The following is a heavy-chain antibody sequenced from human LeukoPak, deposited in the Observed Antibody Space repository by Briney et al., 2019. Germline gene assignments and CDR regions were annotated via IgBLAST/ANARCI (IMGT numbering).Heavy chain of an antibody. D-gene: IGHD5-18*01. Sequence: SETLSLPCTVSGASISSYYWSWIRQPPGKGLEWIGYIYYSGSTNYNPSLKSRVTISVDTSKNQFSLKLSSVTAADTAVYYCARGYSYGAYWLDPWGQGTLVTVSS. CDR1: GASISSYY. J-gene: IGHJ5*02. V-gene: IGHV4-59*01. CDR2: IYYSGST. CDR3: ARGYSYGAYWLDP.